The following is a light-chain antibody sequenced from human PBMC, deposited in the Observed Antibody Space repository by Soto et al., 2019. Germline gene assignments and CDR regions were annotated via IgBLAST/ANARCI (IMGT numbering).Light chain of an antibody. J-gene: IGLJ1*01. CDR1: SNDVGGYNY. V-gene: IGLV2-11*01. CDR3: CSYAGSYSLYV. CDR2: DVT. Sequence: QSALTQPRSVSGSPGQSVTISCTGTSNDVGGYNYVSWYQQHPDKVPKLMIYDVTKRPSGVPDRFSGSKSANTASLTISGLQAEDEADYYCCSYAGSYSLYVFGTGTKVTVL.